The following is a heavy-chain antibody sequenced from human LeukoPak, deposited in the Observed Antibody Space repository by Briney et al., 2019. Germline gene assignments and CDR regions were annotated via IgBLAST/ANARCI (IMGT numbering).Heavy chain of an antibody. V-gene: IGHV3-23*01. CDR2: ITGRGDET. CDR3: AKGAAAGLVDWFDP. J-gene: IGHJ5*01. D-gene: IGHD6-13*01. Sequence: GGSLRLSCAASGFIFSNYALMWVRQAPGKGLEWVSSITGRGDETFYADSVKGRFSLSRDNSKNMLYLQMYSLGAEDTAIYYCAKGAAAGLVDWFDPWGQGTTVTVSS. CDR1: GFIFSNYA.